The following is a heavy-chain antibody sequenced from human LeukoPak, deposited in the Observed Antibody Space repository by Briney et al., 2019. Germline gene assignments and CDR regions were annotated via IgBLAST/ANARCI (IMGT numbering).Heavy chain of an antibody. J-gene: IGHJ5*02. V-gene: IGHV4-38-2*02. CDR3: ARETTVTTGGFDP. Sequence: PSETLSLTCSVSGYSISSGNYWAWIRQPPGKGLEWIGSIYRSGSTYYNASLKSRVTISGDTSKNQSSLKLSSVTAADTAVYYCARETTVTTGGFDPWGQGTLVTVSS. D-gene: IGHD4-17*01. CDR2: IYRSGST. CDR1: GYSISSGNY.